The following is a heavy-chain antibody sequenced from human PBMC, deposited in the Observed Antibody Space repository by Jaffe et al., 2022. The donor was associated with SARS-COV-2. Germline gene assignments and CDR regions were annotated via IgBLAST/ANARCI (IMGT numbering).Heavy chain of an antibody. J-gene: IGHJ5*02. CDR3: ARDSGYSSNWPLGNWFDP. CDR1: GFSFSDYY. CDR2: ISSTSSYT. Sequence: QVQLVESGGGLVKPGGSLRLSCAASGFSFSDYYMSWIRQAPGTGLEWLSYISSTSSYTKYADSVKGRFTISRDNAKNSLYLQMTSLRAEDTAVYFCARDSGYSSNWPLGNWFDPWGQGTLVTVSS. D-gene: IGHD6-13*01. V-gene: IGHV3-11*06.